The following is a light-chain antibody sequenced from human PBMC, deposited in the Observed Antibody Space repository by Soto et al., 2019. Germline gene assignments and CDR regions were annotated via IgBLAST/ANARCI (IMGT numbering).Light chain of an antibody. CDR3: QQYNNWPPDRT. CDR1: QSVGSN. CDR2: GAS. J-gene: IGKJ1*01. V-gene: IGKV3-15*01. Sequence: EIVMTQSPATLSVSPGERATLSCRASQSVGSNLAWYQQKPGQAPRILISGASTRATGIPARFSGSGSGTEFTLTISSLQSEDFAIYFCQQYNNWPPDRTFGQGTKVEIK.